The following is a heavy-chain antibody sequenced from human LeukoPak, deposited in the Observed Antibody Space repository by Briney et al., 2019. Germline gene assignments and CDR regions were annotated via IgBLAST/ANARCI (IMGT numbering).Heavy chain of an antibody. Sequence: SETLSLTCTVSGGSVSDYYWSWIRQSPGKGLEWIGYIYYTGSTSYNPSLRSRVTISADTPKIQFSLKLSSVTAADTAVYYCASRNLGNDYWGQGTLVTVSS. CDR2: IYYTGST. CDR1: GGSVSDYY. CDR3: ASRNLGNDY. J-gene: IGHJ4*02. D-gene: IGHD7-27*01. V-gene: IGHV4-59*02.